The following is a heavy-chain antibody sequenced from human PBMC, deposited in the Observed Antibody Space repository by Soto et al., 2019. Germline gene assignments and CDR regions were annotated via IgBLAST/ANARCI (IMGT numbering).Heavy chain of an antibody. CDR1: GGSFSGYY. D-gene: IGHD3-22*01. CDR3: ASADSSGYYYSY. CDR2: INHSGST. Sequence: PSETLSLTCAVYGGSFSGYYWSWIRQPPGKGLEWIGEINHSGSTNYNPSLKSRVTISVDTPKNQFSLKLSSVTAADTAVYYCASADSSGYYYSYWGQGTLVTVSS. V-gene: IGHV4-34*01. J-gene: IGHJ4*02.